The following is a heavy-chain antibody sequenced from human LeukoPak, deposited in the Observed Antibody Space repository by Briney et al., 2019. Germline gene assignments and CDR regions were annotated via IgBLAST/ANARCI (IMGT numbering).Heavy chain of an antibody. CDR1: GGSFSGYY. V-gene: IGHV4-59*01. D-gene: IGHD1-7*01. CDR3: ARDLGTAGTTLAGFDY. Sequence: SETLSLTCAVYGGSFSGYYWSWIRQPPGKGLEWIGYIYYSGSTNYNPSLKSRVTISVDTSKNQFSLKLSSVTAADTAVYYCARDLGTAGTTLAGFDYWGQGTLVTVSS. CDR2: IYYSGST. J-gene: IGHJ4*02.